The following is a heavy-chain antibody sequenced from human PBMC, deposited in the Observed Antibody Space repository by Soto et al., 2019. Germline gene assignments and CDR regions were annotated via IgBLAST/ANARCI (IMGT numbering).Heavy chain of an antibody. Sequence: QSGGSLRLSCAVSGFTFDDYAMHWVRQAPGKGLEWVSGISWNSGSIGYADTVRGRFTISRDNAKNSLYLQMNSLRAEDTALYYCTSGRGYNILTGYYPYFDYWGQGTLVTVSS. CDR1: GFTFDDYA. J-gene: IGHJ4*02. CDR2: ISWNSGSI. CDR3: TSGRGYNILTGYYPYFDY. V-gene: IGHV3-9*01. D-gene: IGHD3-9*01.